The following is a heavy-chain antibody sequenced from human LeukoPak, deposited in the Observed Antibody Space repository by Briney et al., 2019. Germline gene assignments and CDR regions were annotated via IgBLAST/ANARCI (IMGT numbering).Heavy chain of an antibody. V-gene: IGHV3-11*04. J-gene: IGHJ5*02. Sequence: GRSLRLSCAASGFTFSDYYMSWIRQAPGKGLEWVSYISSSGSTIYYADSVKGRFTISRDNAKNSLYLRMNSLRAEDTAVYYCARYSNYYNWFDPWGQGTLVTVSS. CDR3: ARYSNYYNWFDP. CDR2: ISSSGSTI. CDR1: GFTFSDYY. D-gene: IGHD4-11*01.